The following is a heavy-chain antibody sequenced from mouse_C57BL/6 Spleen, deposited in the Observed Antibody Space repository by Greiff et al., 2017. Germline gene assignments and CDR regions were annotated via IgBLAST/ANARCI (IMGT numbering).Heavy chain of an antibody. CDR1: GYTFTSYW. CDR2: IDPSDSYT. CDR3: TKTAAQAHFDY. J-gene: IGHJ2*01. Sequence: QVQLQQPGAELVKPGASVKLSCKASGYTFTSYWMQWVKQRPGQGLEWSGEIDPSDSYTNYNQKFTGKATVTVDTSSSTAYKQLSSLTAEDSAVYYGTKTAAQAHFDYWGQGTTLTVSS. V-gene: IGHV1-50*01. D-gene: IGHD3-2*02.